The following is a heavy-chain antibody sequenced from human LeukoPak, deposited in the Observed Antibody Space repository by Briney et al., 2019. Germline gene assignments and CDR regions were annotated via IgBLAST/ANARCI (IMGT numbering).Heavy chain of an antibody. CDR3: ARGDVVVSTAVRFDP. V-gene: IGHV1-18*01. CDR2: ISAHDGRT. Sequence: ASVKASCTASRSTFTSSGITSVRQAPGHGLEWMGWISAHDGRTNYAQRFQGRVTMTTDTSTSTAYMELRCLRSDDTAVYYCARGDVVVSTAVRFDPWGQGTLVTVSS. J-gene: IGHJ5*02. D-gene: IGHD2-2*01. CDR1: RSTFTSSG.